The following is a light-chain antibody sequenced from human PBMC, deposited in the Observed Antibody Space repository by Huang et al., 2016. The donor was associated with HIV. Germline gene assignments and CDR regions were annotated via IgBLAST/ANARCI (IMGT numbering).Light chain of an antibody. CDR3: HQYNEWPRT. CDR1: QTVSNN. V-gene: IGKV3-15*01. Sequence: EIVMTQSPAILSVSPGERATLSCRASQTVSNNLVWYQQKPGQAPRLLIDRASTRATGIPARFSGSVSGTQFTLTISSLQSEDFALYYCHQYNEWPRTFGQGTRVEI. J-gene: IGKJ1*01. CDR2: RAS.